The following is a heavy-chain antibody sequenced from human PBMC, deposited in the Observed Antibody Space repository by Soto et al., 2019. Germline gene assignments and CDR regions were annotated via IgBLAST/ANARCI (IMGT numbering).Heavy chain of an antibody. Sequence: ASVKVSCKASGFTFSHHAIHWVRQSPGQSLEWMGWINSDIGYTKYSQKFQARLTITWDSSAKTAYMELSSLQSEDTAVYYCVRGKEAGVWFDPWGQGTLVTVSS. CDR1: GFTFSHHA. D-gene: IGHD3-10*01. J-gene: IGHJ5*02. CDR3: VRGKEAGVWFDP. V-gene: IGHV1-3*04. CDR2: INSDIGYT.